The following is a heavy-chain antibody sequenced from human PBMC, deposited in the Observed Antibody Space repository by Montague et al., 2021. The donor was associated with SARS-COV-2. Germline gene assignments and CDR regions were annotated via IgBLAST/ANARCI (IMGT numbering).Heavy chain of an antibody. Sequence: TLSLTCTVSGGSISSDGYYWSWIRQHPGKGLVWLGYIYYSGSTYYNLSTKSSVTISVDKSKNQFSLKLSSVTAADTAVYYCARDVGWYSSSWLDYWGQGALVTVSS. CDR3: ARDVGWYSSSWLDY. CDR2: IYYSGST. CDR1: GGSISSDGYY. J-gene: IGHJ4*02. D-gene: IGHD6-13*01. V-gene: IGHV4-31*03.